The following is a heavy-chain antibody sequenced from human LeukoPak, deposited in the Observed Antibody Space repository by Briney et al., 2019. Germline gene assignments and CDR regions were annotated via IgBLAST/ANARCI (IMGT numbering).Heavy chain of an antibody. J-gene: IGHJ6*02. CDR1: GYTFTGYY. Sequence: ASVKVSCKASGYTFTGYYMHWVRRAPGQGLERMGWINPNSGGTNYAQKFQGRVTMTRDTSISTAYMELSRLRSDDTAVYYCARDGVVPAAQGDGMDVWGQGTTVTVSS. D-gene: IGHD2-2*01. CDR2: INPNSGGT. V-gene: IGHV1-2*02. CDR3: ARDGVVPAAQGDGMDV.